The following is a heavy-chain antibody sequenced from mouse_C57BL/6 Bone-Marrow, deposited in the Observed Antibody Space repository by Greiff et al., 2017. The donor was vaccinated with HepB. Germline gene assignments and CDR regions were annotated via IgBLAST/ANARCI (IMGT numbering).Heavy chain of an antibody. D-gene: IGHD2-1*01. J-gene: IGHJ2*01. CDR2: IYPRSGNT. V-gene: IGHV1-81*01. CDR1: GYTFTSYG. Sequence: VKLVESGAELARPGASVKLSCKASGYTFTSYGISWVKQRTGQGLEWIGEIYPRSGNTYYNEKFKGKATLTADKSSSTAYMELRSLTSEDSAVYFCARGGYYGNFYYFDYWGQGTTLTVSS. CDR3: ARGGYYGNFYYFDY.